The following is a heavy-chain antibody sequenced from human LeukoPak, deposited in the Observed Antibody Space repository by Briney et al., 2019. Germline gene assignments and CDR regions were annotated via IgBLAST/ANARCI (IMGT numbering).Heavy chain of an antibody. CDR3: ARNPYGDYYFDY. CDR1: GFTFSRYA. J-gene: IGHJ4*02. Sequence: PGGSLRLSCAASGFTFSRYAMHWVRQAPGKGQEWVAIISYDGSSKYYADSVKGRFTISGDNSKNTLYLQMNSLRAEDTAVYYCARNPYGDYYFDYWGQGTLVTVSS. D-gene: IGHD4-17*01. CDR2: ISYDGSSK. V-gene: IGHV3-30-3*01.